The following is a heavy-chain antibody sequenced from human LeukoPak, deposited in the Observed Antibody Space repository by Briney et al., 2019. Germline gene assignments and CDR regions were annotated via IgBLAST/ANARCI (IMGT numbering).Heavy chain of an antibody. D-gene: IGHD6-13*01. Sequence: PSETLSLTCTVSGGSINTPNYYWGWIRQTPGKGLEWIGYIYYSGSTKYNPSLKSRVTISVDTSKNQFSLKLSSVTAADTAVYYCARNAAGTNYYYYYMDVWGKGTTVTVSS. CDR1: GGSINTPNYY. V-gene: IGHV4-61*05. CDR2: IYYSGST. CDR3: ARNAAGTNYYYYYMDV. J-gene: IGHJ6*03.